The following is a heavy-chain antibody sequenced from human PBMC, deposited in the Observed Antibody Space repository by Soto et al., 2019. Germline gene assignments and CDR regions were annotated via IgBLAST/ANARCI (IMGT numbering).Heavy chain of an antibody. CDR2: IIPIFGTA. CDR1: GGTFSSYA. V-gene: IGHV1-69*13. Sequence: SVKVSCKASGGTFSSYAISWVRQAPGQGLEWMGGIIPIFGTANYAQKFQGRVTITADESTSTAYMELSSLRSEDTAVYYCALTRVRGVIITHDAFDIWGQGTMVTVSS. CDR3: ALTRVRGVIITHDAFDI. J-gene: IGHJ3*02. D-gene: IGHD3-10*01.